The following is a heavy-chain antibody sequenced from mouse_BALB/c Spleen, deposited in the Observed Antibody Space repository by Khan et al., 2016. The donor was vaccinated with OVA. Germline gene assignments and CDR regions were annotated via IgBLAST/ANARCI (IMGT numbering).Heavy chain of an antibody. J-gene: IGHJ2*01. CDR3: ARDRMDY. CDR2: INPTSGYT. Sequence: QVQLKESGAELAKPGASVKMSCKASGYTFTSYWMHWIKQRPGQGLEWIGYINPTSGYTDYNQKFKDKATLTADKSSSTAYIQLNSLTSDDSAVYYCARDRMDYWGQGTTLTVSS. V-gene: IGHV1-7*01. CDR1: GYTFTSYW.